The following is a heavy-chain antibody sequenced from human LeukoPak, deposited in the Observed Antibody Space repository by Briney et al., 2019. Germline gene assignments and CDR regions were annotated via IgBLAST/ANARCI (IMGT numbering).Heavy chain of an antibody. J-gene: IGHJ2*01. CDR3: ARVKDFAYSFFDL. V-gene: IGHV4-59*01. CDR1: GGSISQYY. Sequence: SETLSLTCTFSGGSISQYYWSWIRQPPGKGPEWIGYVYRSGNTNYNPSLKSRVTTSVDTSKNPFSLNLTSVTAADTAVYYCARVKDFAYSFFDLWGRGTLVTVSS. CDR2: VYRSGNT.